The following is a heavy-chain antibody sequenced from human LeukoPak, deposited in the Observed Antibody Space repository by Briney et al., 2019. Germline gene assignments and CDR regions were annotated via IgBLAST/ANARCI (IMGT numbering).Heavy chain of an antibody. V-gene: IGHV3-21*01. CDR1: GFTFSSYS. Sequence: GGSLRLSCAASGFTFSSYSMNWVRQAPGKGLEWVSSISSSSSYIYYADSVKGRFTISRDNAKNSLYLQMNSLRAEDTAVYYCARDGAYGGYLEYFDYWGQGTLVTVSS. CDR2: ISSSSSYI. CDR3: ARDGAYGGYLEYFDY. D-gene: IGHD5-12*01. J-gene: IGHJ4*02.